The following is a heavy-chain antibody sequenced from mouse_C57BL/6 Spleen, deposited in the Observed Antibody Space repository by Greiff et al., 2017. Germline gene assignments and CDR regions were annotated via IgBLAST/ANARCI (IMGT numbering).Heavy chain of an antibody. CDR3: AKPPLYYGSSYDAMDY. V-gene: IGHV1-64*01. CDR2: IHPNSGST. J-gene: IGHJ4*01. Sequence: VQLQQPGAELVKPGASVKLSCKASGYTFTSYWMHWVKQRPGQGLEWIGMIHPNSGSTNYNEKFKSKATLTVDKSSSTAYMQLSSLTSEDSAVYYCAKPPLYYGSSYDAMDYWGQGTSVTVSS. D-gene: IGHD1-1*01. CDR1: GYTFTSYW.